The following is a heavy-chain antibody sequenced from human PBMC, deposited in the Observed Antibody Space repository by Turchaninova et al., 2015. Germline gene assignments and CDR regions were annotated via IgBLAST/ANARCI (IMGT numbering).Heavy chain of an antibody. CDR1: GGSIGDYY. D-gene: IGHD3-22*01. Sequence: QVQLQESGPGPVKPSETLSLTCTVSGGSIGDYYWSLIRQPPGKGLEWIGFIHSSGRTNYNPSPRSRVTTXVDXXRNQXSLRLXXVTXXXTAVYYCXXXSKYDSGGFXDAFXXWGQGTMVTXSS. J-gene: IGHJ3*02. CDR2: IHSSGRT. V-gene: IGHV4-4*08. CDR3: XXXSKYDSGGFXDAFXX.